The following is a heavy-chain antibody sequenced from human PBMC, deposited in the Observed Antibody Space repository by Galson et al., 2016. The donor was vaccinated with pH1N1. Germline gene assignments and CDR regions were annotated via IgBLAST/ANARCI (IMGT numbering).Heavy chain of an antibody. CDR3: ARSYCSSTSCYGGSYYYYGMDV. Sequence: SVKVSCKASGYTFTSNAMNWVRQAPGQRLEWMGWINTNTGNPTYAQGFTGRFVFSLDTSVSMAYLQISSLKAEDTAGYYCARSYCSSTSCYGGSYYYYGMDVWGQGTTVTVSS. V-gene: IGHV7-4-1*04. CDR1: GYTFTSNA. CDR2: INTNTGNP. D-gene: IGHD2-2*01. J-gene: IGHJ6*02.